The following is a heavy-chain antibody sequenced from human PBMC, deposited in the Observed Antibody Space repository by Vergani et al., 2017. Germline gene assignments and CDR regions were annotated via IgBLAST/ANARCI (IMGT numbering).Heavy chain of an antibody. D-gene: IGHD3-9*01. CDR2: IYHSGGA. CDR1: GGSITSSSYY. Sequence: QLHLQESGPGLVKPSETLSLTCTVSGGSITSSSYYWVWIRQPPGKGLEWIGNIYHSGGAYYNPSLKGRVTISVDTSKNQFSLVVTSVTAAETAIYFCSRTEIFILRNFHWALWGQGTLVTVSS. CDR3: SRTEIFILRNFHWAL. J-gene: IGHJ4*02. V-gene: IGHV4-39*01.